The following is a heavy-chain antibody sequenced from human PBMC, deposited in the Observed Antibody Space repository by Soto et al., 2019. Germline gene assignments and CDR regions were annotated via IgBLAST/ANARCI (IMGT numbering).Heavy chain of an antibody. D-gene: IGHD5-12*01. V-gene: IGHV3-7*01. CDR2: IKKDGSDK. Sequence: GGSLRLSCAASGFTFSNYWMSWVRQAPGKGLEWVANIKKDGSDKNYVDSVEGRFSISRDNAKNSLYLQMYGLRAEDTAVYYCARDLGTAPVGFDYGMDVWGQGTTVTVSS. CDR3: ARDLGTAPVGFDYGMDV. J-gene: IGHJ6*02. CDR1: GFTFSNYW.